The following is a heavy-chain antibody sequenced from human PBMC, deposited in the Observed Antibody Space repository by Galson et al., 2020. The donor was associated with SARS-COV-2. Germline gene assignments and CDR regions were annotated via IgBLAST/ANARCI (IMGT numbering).Heavy chain of an antibody. D-gene: IGHD1-20*01. CDR2: ISSSSSYT. Sequence: GGSLRLSCAASGFTFSDYYMTWIRQAPGKGLEWVSYISSSSSYTNYADSVKGRFTIFRDNAKNSLYLQMNSLRAEDTAVYYCARQIPGTASYGMDVWGQGTTVTVSS. CDR1: GFTFSDYY. V-gene: IGHV3-11*06. CDR3: ARQIPGTASYGMDV. J-gene: IGHJ6*02.